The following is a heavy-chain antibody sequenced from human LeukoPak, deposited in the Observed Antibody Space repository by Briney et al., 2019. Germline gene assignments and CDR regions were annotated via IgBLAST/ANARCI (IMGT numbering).Heavy chain of an antibody. J-gene: IGHJ3*01. CDR1: GFTVNGNY. CDR2: IHTGGGT. CDR3: ASLAVV. Sequence: GGSLRLSCAASGFTVNGNYMTWVRQAPGKGLEWVSVIHTGGGTYYADSVKGRFTISRDNSKNTLYLQMNSLRAEDTAVYYCASLAVVWGQGTMVTVSS. V-gene: IGHV3-53*01.